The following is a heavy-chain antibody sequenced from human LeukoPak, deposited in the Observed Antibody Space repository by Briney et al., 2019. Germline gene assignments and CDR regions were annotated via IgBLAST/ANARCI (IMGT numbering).Heavy chain of an antibody. CDR3: ARAEPIDF. CDR1: GFTFSPYA. CDR2: ISNDGSNK. Sequence: RSLRLSCAASGFTFSPYAMHWVRQAPGKGLEWVSLISNDGSNKYYADSVKGRFTISRDNSKNSLYLQMNSLRVEDTAVYYCARAEPIDFWGQGTLVTVSS. V-gene: IGHV3-30-3*01. J-gene: IGHJ4*02. D-gene: IGHD1-14*01.